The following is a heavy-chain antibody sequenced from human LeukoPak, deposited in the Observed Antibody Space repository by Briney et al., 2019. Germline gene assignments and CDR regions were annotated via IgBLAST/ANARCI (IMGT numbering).Heavy chain of an antibody. CDR2: IWSDASYE. J-gene: IGHJ4*02. V-gene: IGHV3-30*02. CDR3: AKDGLQSTTSGVHLDY. CDR1: GFTFSSYG. Sequence: GGSLRLSCAASGFTFSSYGLHWVRQAPGKGLEWVAFIWSDASYEYYIDSVKGRFTLSRDNYKNTLYLQMSTLRPEGTAVYYCAKDGLQSTTSGVHLDYWGQGTLVTVSS. D-gene: IGHD5/OR15-5a*01.